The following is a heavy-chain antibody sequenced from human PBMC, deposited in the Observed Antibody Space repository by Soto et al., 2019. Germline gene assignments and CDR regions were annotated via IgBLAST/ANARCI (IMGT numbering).Heavy chain of an antibody. CDR1: GGSISSSSYY. D-gene: IGHD2-15*01. CDR3: ARKGRDCSGGSCSVYYYYYYMDV. CDR2: IYYSGST. J-gene: IGHJ6*03. Sequence: SETLSLTCTVSGGSISSSSYYWGWIRQPPGKGLEWIGSIYYSGSTYYNPSLKSRVTISVDTSKNQFSLKLSSVTAADTAVYYCARKGRDCSGGSCSVYYYYYYMDVWGKGTTVTVSS. V-gene: IGHV4-39*01.